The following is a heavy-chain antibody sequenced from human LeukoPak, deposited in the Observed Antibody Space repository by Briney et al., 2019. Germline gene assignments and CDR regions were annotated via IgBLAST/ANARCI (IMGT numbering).Heavy chain of an antibody. CDR1: VYTFTSHG. D-gene: IGHD3-16*02. Sequence: ASVKVSCKASVYTFTSHGISWVRQAPGQGLEWMGWISAYNGNTNYAQKLQGRVTMTTDTSTSTAYMELRSLRSDDTAVYYCARDGLRLGELSPTPDYWGQGTLVTVSS. CDR3: ARDGLRLGELSPTPDY. J-gene: IGHJ4*02. CDR2: ISAYNGNT. V-gene: IGHV1-18*01.